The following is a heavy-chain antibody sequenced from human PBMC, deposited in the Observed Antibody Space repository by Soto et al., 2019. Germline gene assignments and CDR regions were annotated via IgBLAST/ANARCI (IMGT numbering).Heavy chain of an antibody. V-gene: IGHV1-46*01. CDR3: ARDVSGPGATYVMDV. CDR2: INPCGGRT. J-gene: IGHJ6*02. D-gene: IGHD2-2*01. CDR1: GYVYSSHF. Sequence: VPVKGYCKGSGYVYSSHFICWVRHAPEQGLQWMGIINPCGGRTAYAQKFQGRVTLTRDMSTSTVYMELTSLTYDDTAVYYCARDVSGPGATYVMDVWGQGTMVTVSS.